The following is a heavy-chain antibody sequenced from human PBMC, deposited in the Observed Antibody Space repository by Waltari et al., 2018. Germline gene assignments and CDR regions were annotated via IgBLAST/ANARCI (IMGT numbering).Heavy chain of an antibody. Sequence: QVQLVESGGGVVQPGRSLRLSCAASGFTFSSYGMHWVRQAPGKGLEWVAVISYDGSNKYYADSVKGRFTISRDNSKNTLYLQMNSLRAEDTAVYYCAKGIGSYSNYGVDYWGQGTLVTVSS. CDR2: ISYDGSNK. V-gene: IGHV3-30*18. CDR1: GFTFSSYG. CDR3: AKGIGSYSNYGVDY. D-gene: IGHD4-4*01. J-gene: IGHJ4*02.